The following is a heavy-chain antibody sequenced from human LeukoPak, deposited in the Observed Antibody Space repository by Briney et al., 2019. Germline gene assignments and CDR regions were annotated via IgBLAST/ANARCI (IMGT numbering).Heavy chain of an antibody. CDR3: ARTKEMATISYFDS. V-gene: IGHV3-21*01. CDR1: GFTFDDYA. J-gene: IGHJ4*02. D-gene: IGHD5-24*01. CDR2: ISSSSSYI. Sequence: GGSLRLSCAASGFTFDDYAMHWVRQAPGEGLEWVSSISSSSSYIYYADSVKGRFTISRDNAKSSLYLQMNSLRAEDTAVYYCARTKEMATISYFDSWGQGTLVTVSS.